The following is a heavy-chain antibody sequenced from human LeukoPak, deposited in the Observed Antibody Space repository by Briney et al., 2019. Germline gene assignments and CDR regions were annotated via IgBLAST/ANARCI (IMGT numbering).Heavy chain of an antibody. CDR2: IIPIFGTA. CDR3: ASSNSSGWYYYFDY. J-gene: IGHJ4*02. CDR1: GGTFSSYA. Sequence: SVEVSCKASGGTFSSYAISWVRQASGQGLEWMGGIIPIFGTANYAQKFQGRVTITTDESTSTAYMELSSLRSEDTAVYYCASSNSSGWYYYFDYWGQGTLVTVSS. D-gene: IGHD6-19*01. V-gene: IGHV1-69*05.